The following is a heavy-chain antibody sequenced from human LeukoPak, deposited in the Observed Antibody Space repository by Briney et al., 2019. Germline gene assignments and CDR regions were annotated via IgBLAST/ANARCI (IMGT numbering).Heavy chain of an antibody. CDR1: GFTFSRAW. CDR2: IKSKTDGGTI. J-gene: IGHJ3*01. CDR3: AGFCAATRFPWDAFDF. D-gene: IGHD2-8*02. V-gene: IGHV3-15*01. Sequence: GGSLRLSCAAAGFTFSRAWINWVRQAPGKGLEWVGRIKSKTDGGTIVYAAHGQGSFTISRDDSRSTVYLQMTSLPTEDTAVYYCAGFCAATRFPWDAFDFWGQGSMVTVSS.